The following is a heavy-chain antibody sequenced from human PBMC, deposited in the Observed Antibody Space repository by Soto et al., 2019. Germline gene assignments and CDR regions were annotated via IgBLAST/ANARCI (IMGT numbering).Heavy chain of an antibody. Sequence: SLRLSCAASGFTFDDYTMHWVRQAPGKGLEWVSLISWDGGSTYYADSVKGRFTISRDNSKNSLYLQMNSLRTEDTALYYCAKATLRFSEWSQGFGSYGMDLWGQGTTVTVSS. V-gene: IGHV3-43*01. J-gene: IGHJ6*02. CDR3: AKATLRFSEWSQGFGSYGMDL. CDR2: ISWDGGST. CDR1: GFTFDDYT. D-gene: IGHD3-3*01.